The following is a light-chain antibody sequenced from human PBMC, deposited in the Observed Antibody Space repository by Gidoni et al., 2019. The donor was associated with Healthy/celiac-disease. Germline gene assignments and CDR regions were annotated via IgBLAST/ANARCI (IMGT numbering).Light chain of an antibody. J-gene: IGKJ4*01. CDR2: AAS. CDR3: QQSYSTPPST. V-gene: IGKV1-39*01. Sequence: DIHMTQSPSSLSASAGDRITITCRTSQSISSYFNWYQQKPGKAPKLLIYAASSLQRGVPSRFCSSGSGTDFTLPISSLQPEDFATYYCQQSYSTPPSTFGGGTKVEIK. CDR1: QSISSY.